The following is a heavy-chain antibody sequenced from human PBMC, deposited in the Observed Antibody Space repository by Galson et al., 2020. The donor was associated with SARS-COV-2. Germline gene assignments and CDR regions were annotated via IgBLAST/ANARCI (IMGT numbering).Heavy chain of an antibody. CDR1: GFTFNNYG. J-gene: IGHJ4*02. D-gene: IGHD2-15*01. V-gene: IGHV3-30*18. CDR3: AKDLGVVALTAKLYY. CDR2: ISYDGSHK. Sequence: TGGSLRLSCAASGFTFNNYGIHWVRQAPGKGLECVAVISYDGSHKFYGDSVKGRFIISRDNSKNTLYLQMNSLRAEDTAVYYCAKDLGVVALTAKLYYWGQGTLVTVSS.